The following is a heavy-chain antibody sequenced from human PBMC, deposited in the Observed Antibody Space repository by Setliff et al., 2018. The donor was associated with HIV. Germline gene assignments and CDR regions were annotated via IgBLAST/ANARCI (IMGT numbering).Heavy chain of an antibody. J-gene: IGHJ1*01. Sequence: ASVKVSCKASGYTFTSYGISWVRQAPGQGLEWMGWMNPNSGNTGYSQKFQGRVTMTRNTSTSTAYMELSSLTSEDTAVYYCSTSPRGLGVAATGRRYLHHWGQGTLVTVSS. CDR2: MNPNSGNT. CDR3: STSPRGLGVAATGRRYLHH. CDR1: GYTFTSYG. V-gene: IGHV1-8*02. D-gene: IGHD6-19*01.